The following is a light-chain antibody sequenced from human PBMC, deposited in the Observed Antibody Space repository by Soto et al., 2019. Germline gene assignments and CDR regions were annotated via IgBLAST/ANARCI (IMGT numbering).Light chain of an antibody. CDR1: SSNIGTNA. CDR2: YDD. CDR3: ATWDDKLNGWL. J-gene: IGLJ3*02. V-gene: IGLV1-36*01. Sequence: QSVLTQPPSVSEAPRQRVTISCFGSSSNIGTNAVNWYQQFPGKAPKLLIYYDDLLPSGVSDRFSGSKPGTSASLAISGLQSEDEADYYCATWDDKLNGWLFGGGTKLTVL.